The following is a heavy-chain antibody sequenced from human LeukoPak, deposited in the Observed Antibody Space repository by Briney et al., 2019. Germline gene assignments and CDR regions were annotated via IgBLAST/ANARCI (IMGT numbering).Heavy chain of an antibody. J-gene: IGHJ4*02. D-gene: IGHD3-10*01. CDR1: GLSFSKAW. CDR3: TTSSYYYGSGITY. CDR2: IKSKSDDGTA. V-gene: IGHV3-15*01. Sequence: GGSLRLSCAASGLSFSKAWMSWVRQAPGKGLEWVGRIKSKSDDGTAVYAAPVKGRFTISRDDSKNTLYLQMNSLKTEDTAVYYCTTSSYYYGSGITYWGQGTLVTVSS.